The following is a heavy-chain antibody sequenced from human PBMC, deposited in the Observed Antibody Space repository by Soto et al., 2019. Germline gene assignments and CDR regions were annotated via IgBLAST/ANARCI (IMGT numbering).Heavy chain of an antibody. Sequence: QVQLLQSGAEVKKPGSSVRVSCEASGGTFRTYAISWVRQAPGQGLEWMGEIIPIFGKVNYAQKCQGRVTITADESTTTVYMGLRSLTSEDTAVYYCAKGAVAGTPTSYYYYGMDVWGQGTTVTVS. V-gene: IGHV1-69*12. J-gene: IGHJ6*02. D-gene: IGHD6-19*01. CDR2: IIPIFGKV. CDR1: GGTFRTYA. CDR3: AKGAVAGTPTSYYYYGMDV.